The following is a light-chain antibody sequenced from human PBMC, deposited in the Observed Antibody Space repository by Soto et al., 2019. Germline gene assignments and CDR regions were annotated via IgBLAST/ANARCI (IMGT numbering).Light chain of an antibody. Sequence: QSVLTQPASVSGSPGQSVTISCTGTSSDVGGYNYVSWYQQLPGEAPKLIIYGVTDRPSGVSNRFSGSKSGNTASLTVPGLQAEDEGDYYCSSYTATRTYVFGTGTKVTVL. CDR1: SSDVGGYNY. CDR2: GVT. CDR3: SSYTATRTYV. J-gene: IGLJ1*01. V-gene: IGLV2-14*01.